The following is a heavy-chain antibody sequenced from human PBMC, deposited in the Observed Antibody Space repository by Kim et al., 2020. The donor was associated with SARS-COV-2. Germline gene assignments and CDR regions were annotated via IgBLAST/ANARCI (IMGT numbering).Heavy chain of an antibody. CDR2: ISGSGGST. J-gene: IGHJ6*02. CDR3: ANSYGDYTISYYYGMDV. CDR1: GFTFSSYA. V-gene: IGHV3-23*01. D-gene: IGHD4-17*01. Sequence: GGSLRLSCAASGFTFSSYAMSWVRQAPGKGLEWVSAISGSGGSTYYADSVKGRFTISRDNSKNTLYLQMNSLRAEDTAVYYCANSYGDYTISYYYGMDVWGQGTTVTVSS.